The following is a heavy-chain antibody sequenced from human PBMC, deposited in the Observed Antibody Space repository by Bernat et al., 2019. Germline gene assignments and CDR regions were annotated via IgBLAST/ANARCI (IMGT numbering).Heavy chain of an antibody. V-gene: IGHV3-66*04. CDR1: GFTVSSNY. Sequence: EVQLVESGGGLVQPGGSLRLSCAASGFTVSSNYMSWVRPAPGKGLEWVSIVYSDGSTYYADSVKGRFTSSRDNSKNTVFLQMSSLRVDDMAVYYCARQDDFWSGFVVWGQGTLVTVSS. J-gene: IGHJ5*02. CDR2: VYSDGST. D-gene: IGHD3-3*01. CDR3: ARQDDFWSGFVV.